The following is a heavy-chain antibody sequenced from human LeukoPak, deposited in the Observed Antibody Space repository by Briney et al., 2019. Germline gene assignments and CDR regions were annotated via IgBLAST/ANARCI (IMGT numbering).Heavy chain of an antibody. Sequence: GGSLRLSCAAPGFTFISSWISCVRQAPGEGLEWVANIRQDGSEKYYVDSVKGRSTISRDNAKNSLYLQMNSLRAEDTAVYYCARGGMSSSPFDYWGQGTLVTVSS. CDR2: IRQDGSEK. J-gene: IGHJ4*02. V-gene: IGHV3-7*01. D-gene: IGHD6-6*01. CDR3: ARGGMSSSPFDY. CDR1: GFTFISSW.